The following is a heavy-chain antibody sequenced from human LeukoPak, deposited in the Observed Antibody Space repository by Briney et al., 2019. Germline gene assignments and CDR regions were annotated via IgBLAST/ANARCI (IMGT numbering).Heavy chain of an antibody. V-gene: IGHV3-7*01. J-gene: IGHJ3*02. D-gene: IGHD6-25*01. CDR2: INQDVSEM. CDR3: ARDSSGAFDI. Sequence: GGSLRLSCAASRFTFSSYWMSWVRQAPGKGLEWVANINQDVSEMYYVDSVKGRFTISRDNANNLLYLQMNSPKTEDTAVYYCARDSSGAFDIWGQGTMVTVSS. CDR1: RFTFSSYW.